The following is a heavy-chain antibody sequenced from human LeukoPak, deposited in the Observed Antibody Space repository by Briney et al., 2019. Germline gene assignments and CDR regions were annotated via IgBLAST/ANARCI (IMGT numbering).Heavy chain of an antibody. V-gene: IGHV1-18*01. D-gene: IGHD6-13*01. CDR1: GYTFTSYD. CDR2: ISTYNGNT. CDR3: AREGIRIAAAGTIDY. Sequence: VASVKVSCKASGYTFTSYDINWVRQAPGQGLEWMGWISTYNGNTNYAQKLQGRVTMTTDTSTSTAYMELRSLRSDDTAMYYCAREGIRIAAAGTIDYWGQGTLVTVSS. J-gene: IGHJ4*02.